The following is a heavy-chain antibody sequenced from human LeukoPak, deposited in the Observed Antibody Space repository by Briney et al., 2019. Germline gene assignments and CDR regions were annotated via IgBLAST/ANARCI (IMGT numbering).Heavy chain of an antibody. CDR1: GYTFTGYY. CDR3: ARDVWDYGGSDY. J-gene: IGHJ4*02. D-gene: IGHD4-23*01. CDR2: INPNSGGT. V-gene: IGHV1-2*02. Sequence: ASVKVSCKASGYTFTGYYMHWVRQAPGQGLEWMGWINPNSGGTNYAQKFQGRVTMTRDTSISTAYMELRSLRSDDTAVYYCARDVWDYGGSDYWGQGTLVTVSS.